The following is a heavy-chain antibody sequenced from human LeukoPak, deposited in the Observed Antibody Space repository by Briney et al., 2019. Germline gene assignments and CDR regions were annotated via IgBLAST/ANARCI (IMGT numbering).Heavy chain of an antibody. V-gene: IGHV1-24*01. CDR3: ATGVSIGPSTTVTTPLDY. D-gene: IGHD4-11*01. CDR2: FDPEDGET. CDR1: GYTLTELS. Sequence: ASVSVSCKVSGYTLTELSMHWVRQAPGKGLEWMGGFDPEDGETIYAQKFQGRVTMTEDTSTDTAYMELSSLRSEDTAVYYCATGVSIGPSTTVTTPLDYWGQGTLVTVSS. J-gene: IGHJ4*02.